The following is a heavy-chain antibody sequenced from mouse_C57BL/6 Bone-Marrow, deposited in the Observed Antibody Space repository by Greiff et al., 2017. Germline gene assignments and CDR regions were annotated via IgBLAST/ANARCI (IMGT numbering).Heavy chain of an antibody. J-gene: IGHJ1*03. Sequence: QVTLKVSGPGILQPSQTLSLTCSFSGFSLSTFGMGVGWIRQPSGKGLEWLAHIWWDDAKYYNPALKSRLTISKDTSKNQVFLMIANGDTADTATYYCARMGYCSTLHFPFWYFDVWGTGTTVTVSS. D-gene: IGHD1-1*01. V-gene: IGHV8-8*01. CDR1: GFSLSTFGMG. CDR3: ARMGYCSTLHFPFWYFDV. CDR2: IWWDDAK.